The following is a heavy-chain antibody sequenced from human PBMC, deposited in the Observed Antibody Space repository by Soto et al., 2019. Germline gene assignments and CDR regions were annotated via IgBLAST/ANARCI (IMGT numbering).Heavy chain of an antibody. D-gene: IGHD1-26*01. CDR3: ASQIVGATSFDY. J-gene: IGHJ4*02. CDR2: IYYSGST. CDR1: GGSISSGGYY. V-gene: IGHV4-31*03. Sequence: PSETLSLTCTVSGGSISSGGYYWSWIRQHPGKGLEWIGYIYYSGSTYYNPSLKSRVTISVDTSKNQFSLKLSSVTAADTAVYYCASQIVGATSFDYWGQGTLVTVSS.